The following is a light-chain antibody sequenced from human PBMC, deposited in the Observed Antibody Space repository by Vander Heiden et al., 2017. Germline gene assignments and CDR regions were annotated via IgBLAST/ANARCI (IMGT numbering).Light chain of an antibody. J-gene: IGLJ1*01. CDR3: SSYTSGSTDYV. Sequence: QSALTQPASVSGSPGQSITISCTGTSRDIDTYNYVSWYQQHPGKAPKLMIYEVSYRPSGVSHRFSGSKSGNTATLTISGLQAEDEADYYCSSYTSGSTDYVFGTGTKVTVL. CDR1: SRDIDTYNY. CDR2: EVS. V-gene: IGLV2-14*01.